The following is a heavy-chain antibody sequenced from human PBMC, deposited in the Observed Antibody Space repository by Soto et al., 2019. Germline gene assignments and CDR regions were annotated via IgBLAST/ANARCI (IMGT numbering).Heavy chain of an antibody. Sequence: GGSLRLSCAASGFTFSSYAMSWVRQAPGKGLEWVSAISGSGGSTYYADSVKGRFTISRDNSKNTLYLQMNSLRAEDTAVYYCAKDPPKSLLWFGELLYPPDNWFDPWGQGTLVTVSS. J-gene: IGHJ5*02. V-gene: IGHV3-23*01. CDR2: ISGSGGST. CDR3: AKDPPKSLLWFGELLYPPDNWFDP. CDR1: GFTFSSYA. D-gene: IGHD3-10*01.